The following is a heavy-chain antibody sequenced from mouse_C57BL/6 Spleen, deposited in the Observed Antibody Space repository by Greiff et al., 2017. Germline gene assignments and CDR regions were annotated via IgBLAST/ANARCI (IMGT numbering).Heavy chain of an antibody. CDR3: ERYGNCGGYFDV. V-gene: IGHV1-69*01. CDR1: GYTFTSYW. Sequence: QVQLQQPGAELVMPGASVKLSCKASGYTFTSYWMHWVKQRPGQGLEWIGEIDPSDSYTNYNQKFKGKSTLTVDNSSSTAYMQLSRLTSEDSAVDYCERYGNCGGYFDVWGTGTTVTVSS. J-gene: IGHJ1*03. D-gene: IGHD2-1*01. CDR2: IDPSDSYT.